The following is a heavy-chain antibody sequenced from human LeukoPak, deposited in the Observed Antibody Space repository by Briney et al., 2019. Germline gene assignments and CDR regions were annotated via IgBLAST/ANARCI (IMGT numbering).Heavy chain of an antibody. Sequence: GGSLRLSCAASGFTFSMYWMSWVRQAPGKGLEWVANIKQDGSERNYVGSVKGRFTISRDNAKNSLYLQMNSLRVEDTAIYYCAAGGGAFNIWGQGTMVTVSS. J-gene: IGHJ3*02. V-gene: IGHV3-7*01. D-gene: IGHD3-16*01. CDR1: GFTFSMYW. CDR2: IKQDGSER. CDR3: AAGGGAFNI.